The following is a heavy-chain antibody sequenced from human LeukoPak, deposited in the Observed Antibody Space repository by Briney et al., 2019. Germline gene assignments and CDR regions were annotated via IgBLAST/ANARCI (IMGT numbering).Heavy chain of an antibody. D-gene: IGHD6-13*01. J-gene: IGHJ4*02. CDR1: GFTFSSYG. CDR3: CTSPSFGSSWYQFNY. Sequence: GRSLRLSCAASGFTFSSYGMHWVRQAPGKGLEWVAVIWYDGSNKYYADSVKGRFTISRDNSKNTLYLQMNSLRAEDTAVYYCCTSPSFGSSWYQFNYWGQGALVIVSS. CDR2: IWYDGSNK. V-gene: IGHV3-33*01.